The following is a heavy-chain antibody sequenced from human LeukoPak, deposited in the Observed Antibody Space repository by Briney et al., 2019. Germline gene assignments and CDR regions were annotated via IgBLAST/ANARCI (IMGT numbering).Heavy chain of an antibody. CDR1: GGSISNYY. Sequence: SETLSLTCTVSGGSISNYYWSWIRQPPGKGLEWIGFIYTSGSSDHNPSLKSRVTISLDTSKNQFSLKLSSVTAADTAVYYCARHYFDYSSSSDNFFDPWGQGTLVTVSS. D-gene: IGHD6-6*01. V-gene: IGHV4-4*09. CDR3: ARHYFDYSSSSDNFFDP. CDR2: IYTSGSS. J-gene: IGHJ5*02.